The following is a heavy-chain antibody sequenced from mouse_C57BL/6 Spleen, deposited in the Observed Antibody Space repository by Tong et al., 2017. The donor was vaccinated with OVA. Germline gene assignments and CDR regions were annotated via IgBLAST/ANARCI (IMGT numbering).Heavy chain of an antibody. Sequence: EVQLQESGPELVKPVASVKISCKASGYSFTDYNMNWVKQSNGKSLEWIGVINPNYGTTSYNQKFKAKATLTVDKSSSTAYMQLKSLTSEDSAVYYCARRSGYYAMDYWGQGTSVTVSS. J-gene: IGHJ4*01. CDR1: GYSFTDYN. CDR3: ARRSGYYAMDY. D-gene: IGHD4-1*01. CDR2: INPNYGTT. V-gene: IGHV1-39*01.